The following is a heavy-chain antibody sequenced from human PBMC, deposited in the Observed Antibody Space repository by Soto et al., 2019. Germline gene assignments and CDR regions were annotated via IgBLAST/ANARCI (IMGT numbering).Heavy chain of an antibody. Sequence: SETLSLTCAVYGGSFSGYYWVWIRQPPGKGLEWIGSIYYSVSTYYNPSLKSRVTISVDTSKNQFSLKLSSVTAADTAVYYCARALWFGASTPRYFDYWGQGTLVTVS. CDR2: IYYSVST. CDR3: ARALWFGASTPRYFDY. V-gene: IGHV4-39*01. J-gene: IGHJ4*02. D-gene: IGHD3-10*01. CDR1: GGSFSGYY.